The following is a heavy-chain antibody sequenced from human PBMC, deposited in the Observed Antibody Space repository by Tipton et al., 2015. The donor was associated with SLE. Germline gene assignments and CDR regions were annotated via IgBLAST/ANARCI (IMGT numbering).Heavy chain of an antibody. V-gene: IGHV4-31*03. CDR3: ARGPGTKDY. Sequence: TLSLTCTVSGGAINRGGYYWTWIRHHPGRGLEWIGYIFYSGSTSYNPSLKSRVTISLDTSKNQFSLKLSSVTAADTAVYYCARGPGTKDYWGQGTLVTVSS. CDR1: GGAINRGGYY. J-gene: IGHJ4*02. CDR2: IFYSGST. D-gene: IGHD2-8*01.